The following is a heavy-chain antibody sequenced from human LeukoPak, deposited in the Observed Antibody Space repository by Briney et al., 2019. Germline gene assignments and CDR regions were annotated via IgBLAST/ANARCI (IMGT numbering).Heavy chain of an antibody. J-gene: IGHJ4*02. Sequence: PSETLSLTCTVSGGSISSYHWSWIRQPAGKKLEWIGRIYTSGSTNYNPSLKSRVTMSVDTSKNQFSLKLSSVTAADTAVYYCARGLGYEEDYFDYWGQGTLVTVSS. CDR3: ARGLGYEEDYFDY. CDR1: GGSISSYH. CDR2: IYTSGST. V-gene: IGHV4-4*07. D-gene: IGHD5-12*01.